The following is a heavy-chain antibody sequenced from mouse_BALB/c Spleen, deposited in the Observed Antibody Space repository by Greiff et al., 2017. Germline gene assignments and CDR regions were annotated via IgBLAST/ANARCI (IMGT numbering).Heavy chain of an antibody. CDR1: GFTFTDYY. CDR3: ARGDDGYCRDAMDY. J-gene: IGHJ4*01. V-gene: IGHV7-3*02. CDR2: IRNKANGYTT. D-gene: IGHD2-3*01. Sequence: EVMLVDSGGGLVQPGGSLRLSCATSGFTFTDYYMSWVRQPPGKALEWLGFIRNKANGYTTEYSASVKGRFTISRDNSQSILYLQMNTLRAEDSATYYCARGDDGYCRDAMDYWGQGTSVTVSS.